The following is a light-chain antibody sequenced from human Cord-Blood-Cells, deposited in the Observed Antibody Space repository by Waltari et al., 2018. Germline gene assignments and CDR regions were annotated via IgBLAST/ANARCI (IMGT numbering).Light chain of an antibody. CDR1: SSDVGGYNY. Sequence: QSALTQPASVSGSPGPAITIPCTGTSSDVGGYNYVPWYQPHPGKTPKLMIYDVSMRPSGVSNRFSGSKSGNTASLTISGLQAEDEADYYCSSYTSSSTWVFGGGTKLTVL. V-gene: IGLV2-14*01. J-gene: IGLJ3*02. CDR3: SSYTSSSTWV. CDR2: DVS.